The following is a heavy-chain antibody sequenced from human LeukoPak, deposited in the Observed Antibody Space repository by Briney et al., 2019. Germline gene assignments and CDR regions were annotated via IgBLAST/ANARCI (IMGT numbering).Heavy chain of an antibody. CDR1: GGSISSYY. CDR3: AHSSGYGIDY. Sequence: SETLSLTCTVSGGSISSYYWSWIRQPPGKGLEWIGYIYYSGSTNYNPSLKSRVTISVDTSKNQFSLKLSSVTAAGTAVYYRAHSSGYGIDYWGQGTLVTVSS. CDR2: IYYSGST. D-gene: IGHD3-22*01. J-gene: IGHJ4*02. V-gene: IGHV4-59*01.